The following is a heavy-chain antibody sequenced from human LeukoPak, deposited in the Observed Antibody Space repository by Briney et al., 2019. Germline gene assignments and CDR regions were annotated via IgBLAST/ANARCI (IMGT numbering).Heavy chain of an antibody. D-gene: IGHD5-18*01. Sequence: PSETLSLTCNVSGGSITSYYWSWIRQPPGKGLEWIGYIYYSGSTNYNPSLKGRVTISVDTSKNQFSLKLTSVTAADTAVYYCARAPSSGYSYDYYFDYWGQGTLVTVSS. V-gene: IGHV4-59*08. CDR2: IYYSGST. CDR1: GGSITSYY. J-gene: IGHJ4*02. CDR3: ARAPSSGYSYDYYFDY.